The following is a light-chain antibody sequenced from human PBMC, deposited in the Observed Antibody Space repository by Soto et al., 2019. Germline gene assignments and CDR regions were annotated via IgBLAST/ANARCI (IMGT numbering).Light chain of an antibody. J-gene: IGKJ2*01. CDR2: AAS. CDR3: QHSYSTPVT. CDR1: QSISSY. Sequence: DIQMTQSPSSLSASVGDRVTITCRASQSISSYLNWYQQKPGKAPKLLIYAASSLKIGVPSRFSGSGSGTDFPLTISSLQPEDFATYYCQHSYSTPVTFGQWTKLEIK. V-gene: IGKV1-39*01.